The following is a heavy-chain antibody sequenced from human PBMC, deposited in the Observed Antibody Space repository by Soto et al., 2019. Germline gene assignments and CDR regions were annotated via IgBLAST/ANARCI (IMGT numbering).Heavy chain of an antibody. CDR1: GFTFINYW. D-gene: IGHD4-4*01. V-gene: IGHV5-51*01. J-gene: IGHJ4*02. CDR2: IYCGDSDT. Sequence: EVQLVQSGAEVKKPGESLKISCKGSGFTFINYWIAWVRQMPGKGLEWMGIIYCGDSDTRYSTSFQGQVTISVNKSISTAYLQWSSLKASDTAMYYCARLMGTSYSNYVDYWGQGTLVTVSS. CDR3: ARLMGTSYSNYVDY.